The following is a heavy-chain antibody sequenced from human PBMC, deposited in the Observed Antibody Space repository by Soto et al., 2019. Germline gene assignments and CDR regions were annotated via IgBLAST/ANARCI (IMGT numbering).Heavy chain of an antibody. V-gene: IGHV3-21*06. CDR1: TFSMYS. CDR2: ISSGSAYI. J-gene: IGHJ5*02. D-gene: IGHD1-26*01. CDR3: ARDQGGSYDSWFDP. Sequence: GGSLRLSCTFTFSMYSMNWVRQAPGKGLEWVASISSGSAYIKYAESVKGRFTISRDNAKNSLHLQMNSLRAEDTAIYHCARDQGGSYDSWFDPWGQGTLVTVSS.